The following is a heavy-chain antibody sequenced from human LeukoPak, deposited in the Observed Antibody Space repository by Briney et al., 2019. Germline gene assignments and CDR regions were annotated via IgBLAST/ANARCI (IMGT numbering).Heavy chain of an antibody. V-gene: IGHV4-59*01. CDR1: GGSLSSYY. Sequence: SETLSLTCTVSGGSLSSYYWSWIRQPAGKGLEWIGYIYYSGSTNYNPSLKSRVTISVDTSKNQFSLKLSSVTAADTAVYYCASGAGTGFSSRSRLDYWGQGTLVTVSS. D-gene: IGHD6-19*01. CDR3: ASGAGTGFSSRSRLDY. CDR2: IYYSGST. J-gene: IGHJ4*02.